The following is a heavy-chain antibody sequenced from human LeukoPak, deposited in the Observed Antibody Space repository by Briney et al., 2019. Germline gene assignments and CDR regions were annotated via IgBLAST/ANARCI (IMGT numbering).Heavy chain of an antibody. CDR3: ASRQAEDAFDI. CDR2: INHSGST. V-gene: IGHV4-34*01. CDR1: GGSFSGYY. Sequence: SETLSLTCAVYGGSFSGYYWSWIRQPPGKGLEWIGEINHSGSTNYNPSLKSRVTISVDTSKNQFSLKLSSVTAADTAVYYCASRQAEDAFDIWGQGTMVTVSS. J-gene: IGHJ3*02.